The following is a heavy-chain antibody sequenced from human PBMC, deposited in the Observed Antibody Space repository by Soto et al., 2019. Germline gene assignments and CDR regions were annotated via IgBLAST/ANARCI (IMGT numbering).Heavy chain of an antibody. CDR1: GFTVRIKY. CDR3: ARQLAPDL. V-gene: IGHV3-53*01. J-gene: IGHJ5*02. Sequence: GGSLRLCCAACGFTVRIKYMNWVRQAPGKGLEWVSIIWSAGLTYYADSVRGRFTISRDISKNILFLQMNNLRAEDSAIYYCARQLAPDLWGQGTLVPVSS. D-gene: IGHD1-1*01. CDR2: IWSAGLT.